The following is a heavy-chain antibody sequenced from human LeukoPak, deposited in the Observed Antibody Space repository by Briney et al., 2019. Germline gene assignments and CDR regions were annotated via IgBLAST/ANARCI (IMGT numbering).Heavy chain of an antibody. CDR2: IYHSGST. V-gene: IGHV4-4*02. Sequence: SGTLSLTCAVSGGSISSSNWWSWVRQPPGKGLEWIGEIYHSGSTNYNPSLKSRVTISVDKSKNQFSLKLSSVTAADTAVYYCARDGGPWTATVNNNWFDPWGQGTLVTVSS. D-gene: IGHD4-17*01. CDR1: GGSISSSNW. CDR3: ARDGGPWTATVNNNWFDP. J-gene: IGHJ5*02.